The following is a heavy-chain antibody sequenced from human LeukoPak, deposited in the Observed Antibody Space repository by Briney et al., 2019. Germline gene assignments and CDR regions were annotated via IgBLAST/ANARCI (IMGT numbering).Heavy chain of an antibody. J-gene: IGHJ4*02. V-gene: IGHV3-23*01. CDR1: GFTLSSYA. D-gene: IGHD3-22*01. CDR2: ISGSGGTT. CDR3: AKSSGYYPLNTQEDY. Sequence: GGSLRLSCAASGFTLSSYAMSWVRQAPGKGLEWVSAISGSGGTTYYADSVKGRFTISRDNSKNTLYLQMNSLRAEDTAVYYCAKSSGYYPLNTQEDYWGQGTLVTVSS.